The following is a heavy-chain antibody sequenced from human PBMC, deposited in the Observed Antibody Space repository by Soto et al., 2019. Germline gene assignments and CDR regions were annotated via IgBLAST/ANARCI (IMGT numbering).Heavy chain of an antibody. J-gene: IGHJ6*02. Sequence: GESLKISCKGSGYSFTSYWIGWVRQMPGKGLDWMGIIYPGDSDTRYSPSFQGQVTISADKSISTAYLQWSSLKASDTAMYYCARSGDSSSGIYYYYGMDVWGQGTTVTVSS. D-gene: IGHD6-6*01. CDR3: ARSGDSSSGIYYYYGMDV. CDR2: IYPGDSDT. CDR1: GYSFTSYW. V-gene: IGHV5-51*01.